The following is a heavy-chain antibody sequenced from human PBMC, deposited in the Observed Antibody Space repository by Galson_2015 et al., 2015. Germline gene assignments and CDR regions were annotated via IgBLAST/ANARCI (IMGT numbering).Heavy chain of an antibody. V-gene: IGHV4-34*01. CDR2: INESGTT. CDR1: GGSLTGYY. CDR3: ARLDDFWSGYPHFDY. Sequence: SETLSLTCAVSGGSLTGYYWAWIRQPPGKGLEWIGDINESGTTYYNPSLQSRVTTSIDTSNNQFSLKLTSMGAADTAVYYCARLDDFWSGYPHFDYWGQGALVTVSS. J-gene: IGHJ4*02. D-gene: IGHD3-3*01.